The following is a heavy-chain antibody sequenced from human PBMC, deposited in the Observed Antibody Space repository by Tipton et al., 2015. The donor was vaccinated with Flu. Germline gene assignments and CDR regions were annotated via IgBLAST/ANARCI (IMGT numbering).Heavy chain of an antibody. CDR3: TKARRAWSRDAFDI. V-gene: IGHV3-13*01. Sequence: SLRLSCAASGFDSAFDFSSYDIHWVRQVTGKGLEWVSFIGTLGDTLYAASVKGRLTVSRDNDKKSSSLQADGLNAGDTALYYCTKARRAWSRDAFDIWGQGTMVTVSS. J-gene: IGHJ3*02. CDR1: GFDSAFDFSSYD. D-gene: IGHD2-15*01. CDR2: IGTLGDT.